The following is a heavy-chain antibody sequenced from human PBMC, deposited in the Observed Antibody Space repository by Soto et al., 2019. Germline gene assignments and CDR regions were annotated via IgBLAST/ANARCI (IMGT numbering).Heavy chain of an antibody. D-gene: IGHD2-15*01. Sequence: QVQLVQSGAQVKKPGASVKVSCKASGYTFTNFGISWVRQAPGQGLEWNGWISAYNGNTNYAQNFQGRLTMTTDTSTSTGYLELRCLRSDDTAVYYCASGRTPIDYWGQGTLVTVSS. V-gene: IGHV1-18*01. CDR1: GYTFTNFG. J-gene: IGHJ4*02. CDR3: ASGRTPIDY. CDR2: ISAYNGNT.